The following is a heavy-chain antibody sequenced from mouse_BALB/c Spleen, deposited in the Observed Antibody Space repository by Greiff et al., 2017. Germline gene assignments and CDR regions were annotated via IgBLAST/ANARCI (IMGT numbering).Heavy chain of an antibody. CDR3: ARGYYGSSVYFDY. D-gene: IGHD1-1*01. J-gene: IGHJ2*01. V-gene: IGHV5-4*02. Sequence: EVQGVESGGGLVKPGGSLKLSCAASGFTFSDYYMYWVRQTPEKRLEWVATISDGGSYTYYPDSVKGRFTIFRDNAKNNLYLQMSSLKSEDTAMYYCARGYYGSSVYFDYWGQGTTLTVSS. CDR1: GFTFSDYY. CDR2: ISDGGSYT.